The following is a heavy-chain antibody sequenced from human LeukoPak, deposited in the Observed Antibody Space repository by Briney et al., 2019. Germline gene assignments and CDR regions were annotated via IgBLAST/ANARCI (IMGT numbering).Heavy chain of an antibody. CDR1: GFTFGDYT. Sequence: GGSLRLSCTASGFTFGDYTMNWVRQAPGKGLEWVGFIRSKAYGGTTEYAASVKGRFTISRDNSKSIAYLQMNSLKTEDTAVYYCTRERGRYYYMDVWGKGTTVTISS. CDR3: TRERGRYYYMDV. CDR2: IRSKAYGGTT. J-gene: IGHJ6*03. V-gene: IGHV3-49*04.